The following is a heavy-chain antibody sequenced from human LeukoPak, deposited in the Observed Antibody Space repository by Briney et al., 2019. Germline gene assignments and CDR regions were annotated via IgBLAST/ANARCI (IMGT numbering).Heavy chain of an antibody. CDR2: IYYSGST. CDR1: GDSISSGGYY. CDR3: ARGHYDISTGWFDP. D-gene: IGHD3-9*01. Sequence: SETLSLTCTVSGDSISSGGYYWSWIRQLPGKGLEWIGLIYYSGSTYYTPSLKSRLIISIDTSKNQFSLNLNSVTAADTAVYYCARGHYDISTGWFDPWGQGTLVTVSS. V-gene: IGHV4-31*03. J-gene: IGHJ5*02.